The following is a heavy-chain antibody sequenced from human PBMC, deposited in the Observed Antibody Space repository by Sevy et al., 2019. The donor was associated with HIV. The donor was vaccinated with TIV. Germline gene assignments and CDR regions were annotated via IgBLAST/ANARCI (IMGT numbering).Heavy chain of an antibody. CDR2: INQDGREK. J-gene: IGHJ5*01. CDR3: ARGGCSSTRCYQVGDWFDS. Sequence: GESLKISCAASGFIFSSYWMSWVRQAPGKGLEWVANINQDGREKHYADSVKGRFSISRDNAKNSLYVQMKSLRADDTAVYYCARGGCSSTRCYQVGDWFDSWGQGALVPVSS. CDR1: GFIFSSYW. D-gene: IGHD2-2*01. V-gene: IGHV3-7*03.